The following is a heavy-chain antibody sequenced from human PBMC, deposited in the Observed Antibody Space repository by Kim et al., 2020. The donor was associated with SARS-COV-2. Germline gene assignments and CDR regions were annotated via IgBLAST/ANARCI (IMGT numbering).Heavy chain of an antibody. Sequence: SVKGRFTISRDNSKNTLYLQMNSLRAEDTAVYYCAKDYDSSGYEAGAFDIWGQGTMVTVSS. J-gene: IGHJ3*02. D-gene: IGHD3-22*01. CDR3: AKDYDSSGYEAGAFDI. V-gene: IGHV3-30*02.